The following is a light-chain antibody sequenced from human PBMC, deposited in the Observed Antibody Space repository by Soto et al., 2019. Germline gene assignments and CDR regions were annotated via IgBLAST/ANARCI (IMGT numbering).Light chain of an antibody. V-gene: IGKV3-20*01. Sequence: EIVLTQSPGPLSLSPGEKATLSCRASQSVGDTFLSWYQQKPGLAPRLLIYGVSNRATGIPDRFSGSGSGTDFILTISRLEPEDLALYYCGHFVSSPPRTFGQGTKVEIK. CDR1: QSVGDTF. J-gene: IGKJ1*01. CDR2: GVS. CDR3: GHFVSSPPRT.